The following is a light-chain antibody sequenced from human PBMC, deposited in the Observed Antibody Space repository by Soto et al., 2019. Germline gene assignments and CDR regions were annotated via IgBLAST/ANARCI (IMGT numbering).Light chain of an antibody. J-gene: IGLJ1*01. CDR3: CSYVGARRYV. Sequence: QPVLTQPASVSGSPGQSITISCAGSISDVGSSNLVSWYQQHPGKVPKLIIYEGNRRPSGVSSRFSGSNSGKTASLTISGLQAEDEADYYCCSYVGARRYVFVIATQLTVL. CDR2: EGN. V-gene: IGLV2-23*01. CDR1: ISDVGSSNL.